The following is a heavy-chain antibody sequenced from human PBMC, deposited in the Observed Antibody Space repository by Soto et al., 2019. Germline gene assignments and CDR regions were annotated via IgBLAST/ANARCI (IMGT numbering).Heavy chain of an antibody. Sequence: EVQLLESGGGLLQPGGSLRLSCAPSGFTFSICAMSWVRQAPGKGLEWVSTISASGGNTYYADSVKGRFAISRDNSESTLYLQMNRLRAGDTALYYCAKMETNYDSSGLDYWGQGTLVTVSS. D-gene: IGHD3-22*01. V-gene: IGHV3-23*01. J-gene: IGHJ4*02. CDR2: ISASGGNT. CDR1: GFTFSICA. CDR3: AKMETNYDSSGLDY.